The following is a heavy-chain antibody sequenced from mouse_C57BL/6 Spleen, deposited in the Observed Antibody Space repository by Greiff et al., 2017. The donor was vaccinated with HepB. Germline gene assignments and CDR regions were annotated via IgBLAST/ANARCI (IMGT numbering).Heavy chain of an antibody. CDR2: IDPENGDT. Sequence: VQLQQSGAELVRPGASVKLSCTASGFNIKDDYMHWVKQRPEQGLEWIGWIDPENGDTEYASKFQGKAPITADTSSNTAYLQLSSLTSEDTAVYYCTTSQPFDYWGQGTTRTVSS. CDR1: GFNIKDDY. CDR3: TTSQPFDY. V-gene: IGHV14-4*01. D-gene: IGHD3-1*01. J-gene: IGHJ2*01.